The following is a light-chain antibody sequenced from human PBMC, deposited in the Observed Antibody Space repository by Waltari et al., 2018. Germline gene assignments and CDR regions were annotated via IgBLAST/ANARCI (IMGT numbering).Light chain of an antibody. CDR2: GAS. V-gene: IGKV3-15*01. CDR3: QQANNWPWT. Sequence: EIVMTQSPATLSVSPGDRATLSCRASQSISSDIAWYQQKPGQAPRLLIYGASTRATGIPAKFSGSGSGTEFTLTISSMQSEDFAVYYCQQANNWPWTFGQGTKVEIK. J-gene: IGKJ1*01. CDR1: QSISSD.